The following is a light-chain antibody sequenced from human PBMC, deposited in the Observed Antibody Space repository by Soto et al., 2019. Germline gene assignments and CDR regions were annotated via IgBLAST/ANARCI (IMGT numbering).Light chain of an antibody. CDR2: DAS. Sequence: DIQMTQSPSSLSASVGDRVSITCQASQDIRNYLNWYQQKPGAAPKLLIYDASNLETGVPSRFSGSGSGTDFTFTITSLQPEDIATYYCQPYDNLPRIIFGPGTKVDI. J-gene: IGKJ3*01. CDR1: QDIRNY. CDR3: QPYDNLPRII. V-gene: IGKV1-33*01.